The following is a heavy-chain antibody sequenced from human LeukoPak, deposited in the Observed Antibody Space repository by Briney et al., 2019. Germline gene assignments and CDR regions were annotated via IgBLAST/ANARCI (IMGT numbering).Heavy chain of an antibody. V-gene: IGHV1-24*01. Sequence: ASVKVSCKVSGYTLTELSMHWVRQAPGKGLEWMGGFDPEDGETIYAQKFQGRVTMTEDTSTDTAYMELSSLRSEDTAVYYCARERLSGSSWYKVLDPWGQGTLVTVSS. J-gene: IGHJ5*02. CDR1: GYTLTELS. CDR3: ARERLSGSSWYKVLDP. D-gene: IGHD6-13*01. CDR2: FDPEDGET.